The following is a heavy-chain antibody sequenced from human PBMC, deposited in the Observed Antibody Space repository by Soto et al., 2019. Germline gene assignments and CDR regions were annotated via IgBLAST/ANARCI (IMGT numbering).Heavy chain of an antibody. CDR3: ARGPLDLLYDYMDV. V-gene: IGHV4-34*01. CDR2: INHSGST. D-gene: IGHD3-16*01. CDR1: GGSFSGYY. J-gene: IGHJ6*03. Sequence: SETLSLTCAVYGGSFSGYYWSWIRQPPGKGLEWIGGINHSGSTNYNPSLKSRVTISVDTSKNQFSLKLSSVTAADTAVYYCARGPLDLLYDYMDVWGKGTTVTVSS.